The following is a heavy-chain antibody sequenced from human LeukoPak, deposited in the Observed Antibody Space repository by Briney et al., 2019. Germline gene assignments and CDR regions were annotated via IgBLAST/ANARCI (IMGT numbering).Heavy chain of an antibody. CDR3: ARRSGTYHAFDI. CDR1: GFTFSNAW. V-gene: IGHV4-39*01. J-gene: IGHJ3*02. D-gene: IGHD1-26*01. CDR2: FYYTGST. Sequence: PGGSLRLSCAASGFTFSNAWMSWVRQAPGKGLEWIGSFYYTGSTFYSPSLKSRVTISVDTSKNQFSLKLSSVTAADTAVYYCARRSGTYHAFDIWGQGTMVTVSS.